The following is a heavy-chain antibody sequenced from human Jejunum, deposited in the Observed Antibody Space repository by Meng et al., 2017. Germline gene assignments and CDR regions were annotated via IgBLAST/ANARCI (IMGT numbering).Heavy chain of an antibody. CDR3: AKTGYSGYDLDY. Sequence: QVQLAQSESELKKPGASGKVSCKASGYTFTKHSMNWVRKAPGQGLEWMGWINTNTGNSNYAQGLTGRFVFSVDTSVSTAYLQINNLRAEDTAVYYCAKTGYSGYDLDYWGQGTLVTVSS. V-gene: IGHV7-4-1*02. J-gene: IGHJ4*02. CDR1: GYTFTKHS. CDR2: INTNTGNS. D-gene: IGHD5-12*01.